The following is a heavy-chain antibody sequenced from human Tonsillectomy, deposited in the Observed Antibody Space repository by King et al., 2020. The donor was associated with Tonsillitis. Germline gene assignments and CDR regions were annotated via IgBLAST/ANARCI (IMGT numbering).Heavy chain of an antibody. Sequence: VQLVESGGGVVQPGRSLRLSCVASXXTFSNXAMHWVRQAPGKGLEWVAVISYDGSHKYYADSVKGRFTISRDTSKNTLYLQMHSLRAEDTAVYYCVRXLXXYDSXXYFYXWGQXXLVTVSS. V-gene: IGHV3-30*04. J-gene: IGHJ4*02. D-gene: IGHD3-22*01. CDR2: ISYDGSHK. CDR3: VRXLXXYDSXXYFYX. CDR1: XXTFSNXA.